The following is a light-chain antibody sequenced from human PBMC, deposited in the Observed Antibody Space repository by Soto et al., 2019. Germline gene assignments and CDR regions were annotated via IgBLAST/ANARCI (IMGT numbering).Light chain of an antibody. V-gene: IGLV1-40*01. CDR3: QSYDTSLSGFYV. CDR1: SSNIGAGYD. Sequence: QSVLTQPPSVSGAPRHRVTISCTGSSSNIGAGYDVHWYQQLPGTAPKLLIYVNTNRPSGVPDRFSGSKSGTSASLAITGLQAEDEADYYCQSYDTSLSGFYVFGTGTKVTVL. CDR2: VNT. J-gene: IGLJ1*01.